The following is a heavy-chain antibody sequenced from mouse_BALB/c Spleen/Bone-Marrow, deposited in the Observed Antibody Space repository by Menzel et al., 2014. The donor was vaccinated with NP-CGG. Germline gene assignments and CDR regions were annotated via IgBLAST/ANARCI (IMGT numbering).Heavy chain of an antibody. V-gene: IGHV1S81*02. D-gene: IGHD2-1*01. J-gene: IGHJ1*01. Sequence: QVHAKQSGAELVKPGASVKLSCKASGYTFTSYYMYWVKQRPGQGLEWIGEINPSNGGTNFNEKFKSKATLTVDKSSSTAYMQLSSLTSEDSAVYYCTRSYYGNYFDVWGAGTTVTVSS. CDR1: GYTFTSYY. CDR2: INPSNGGT. CDR3: TRSYYGNYFDV.